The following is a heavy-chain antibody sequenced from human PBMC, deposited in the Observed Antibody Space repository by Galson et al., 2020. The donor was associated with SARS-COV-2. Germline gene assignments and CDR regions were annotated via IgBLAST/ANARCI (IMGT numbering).Heavy chain of an antibody. D-gene: IGHD2-15*01. Sequence: GESLKISCAASGFSFSTYSMNWVRQAPGKGLEWVSLISSSSSNKYYAESVKGRYTISRDNAKNSLSLQMNSLRAEDTAVYYCARDGCSGGNCYSYGMDVWCQGTTVTVSS. CDR3: ARDGCSGGNCYSYGMDV. CDR2: ISSSSSNK. J-gene: IGHJ6*02. V-gene: IGHV3-21*01. CDR1: GFSFSTYS.